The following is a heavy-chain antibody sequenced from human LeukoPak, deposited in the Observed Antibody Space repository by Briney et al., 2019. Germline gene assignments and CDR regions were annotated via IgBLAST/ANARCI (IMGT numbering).Heavy chain of an antibody. D-gene: IGHD6-6*01. CDR2: IYTSGST. J-gene: IGHJ4*02. CDR1: GGSISSYY. Sequence: PSETLSLTCTVSGGSISSYYWSWIRQPPGKGLEWIGYIYTSGSTNYNPSLKSRVTISVDTSKNQFSLKLSSVTAADTAVYYCARHGPYSSSPYYFDYWGQGTLVTVSS. CDR3: ARHGPYSSSPYYFDY. V-gene: IGHV4-4*09.